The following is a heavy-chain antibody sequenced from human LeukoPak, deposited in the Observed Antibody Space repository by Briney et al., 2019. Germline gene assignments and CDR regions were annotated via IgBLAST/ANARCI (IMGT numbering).Heavy chain of an antibody. J-gene: IGHJ5*02. CDR2: INPNGGST. CDR1: GYSFSSHY. Sequence: ASVTVSCKSSGYSFSSHYIHWVRQAPGQGLEWMGRINPNGGSTTSAPKFQGRATITRDTSTSTVYMELRSLRSEDTAVYYCARGGFGLGVGTTRGLNWFDPWGQGTLVTVSS. D-gene: IGHD1-26*01. V-gene: IGHV1-46*01. CDR3: ARGGFGLGVGTTRGLNWFDP.